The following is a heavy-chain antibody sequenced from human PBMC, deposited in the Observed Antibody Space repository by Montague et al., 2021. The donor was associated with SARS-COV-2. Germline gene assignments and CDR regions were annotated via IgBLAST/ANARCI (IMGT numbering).Heavy chain of an antibody. J-gene: IGHJ6*02. V-gene: IGHV4-61*01. Sequence: SETLSLTCIVSGGSVSSGSYYWSWIRQPPGKGLEWIGYIYYSGSTNYNPPLKSRVTISVDTPKNQFSLKLSSVTAADTAVYYCARDPWRITIFGVVTRYGMDVWGQGTTVTVSS. CDR1: GGSVSSGSYY. D-gene: IGHD3-3*01. CDR2: IYYSGST. CDR3: ARDPWRITIFGVVTRYGMDV.